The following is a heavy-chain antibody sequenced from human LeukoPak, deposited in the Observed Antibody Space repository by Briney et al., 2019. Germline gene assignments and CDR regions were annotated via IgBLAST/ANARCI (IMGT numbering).Heavy chain of an antibody. D-gene: IGHD4-17*01. CDR1: GGSISSGDYY. Sequence: PSQTLSLTXTVSGGSISSGDYYWSWIRQPPGKGLEWIGYIYYSGSTYYNPSLKSRVTISVDTSKNQFSLKLSSVTAADTAVYYCARVGVTTVIDYWGQGTLVTVSS. J-gene: IGHJ4*02. V-gene: IGHV4-30-4*08. CDR3: ARVGVTTVIDY. CDR2: IYYSGST.